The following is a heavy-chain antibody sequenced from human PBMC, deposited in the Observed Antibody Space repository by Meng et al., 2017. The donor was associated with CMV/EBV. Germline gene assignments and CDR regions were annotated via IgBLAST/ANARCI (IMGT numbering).Heavy chain of an antibody. CDR3: ARDHRSMDV. J-gene: IGHJ6*02. V-gene: IGHV3-74*01. Sequence: GESLKISCAASGFTFSSYWMHWVRQAPGKGLVWVSRINSDGSSTSYADSVKGRFTISRDNAKNTLYLQMNSLRAEDTAVYYSARDHRSMDVWGQGTTVTVSS. CDR1: GFTFSSYW. CDR2: INSDGSST.